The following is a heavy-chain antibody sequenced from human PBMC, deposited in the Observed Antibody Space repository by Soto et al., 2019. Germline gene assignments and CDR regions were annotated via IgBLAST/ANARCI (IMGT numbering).Heavy chain of an antibody. CDR1: GLTFSSYA. CDR3: ARRGSGSYYDY. J-gene: IGHJ4*02. V-gene: IGHV3-23*01. Sequence: EVQLLESGGGLVQPGGSLRRSCAASGLTFSSYAMRWVRQAPGKGLEWVSAISGSGGSTYYADSVKGRFTISRDNSKNTLYLQMNSLRAEDTAVYYCARRGSGSYYDYWGQGTLVTVSS. D-gene: IGHD1-26*01. CDR2: ISGSGGST.